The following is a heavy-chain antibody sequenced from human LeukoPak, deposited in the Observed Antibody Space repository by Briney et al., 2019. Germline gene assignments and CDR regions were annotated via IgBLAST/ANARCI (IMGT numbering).Heavy chain of an antibody. J-gene: IGHJ5*02. CDR2: INTKTGRT. CDR3: ARADFIDAGPYVIAP. V-gene: IGHV1-2*02. Sequence: GASVRVSCKTSGYTFTDYYIHWVRQAPGQGLEWMGWINTKTGRTSFARTFQGRVTLTRDPSITTVYMDMASLTSDDTAIYFCARADFIDAGPYVIAPWGQGTLVTVSS. CDR1: GYTFTDYY. D-gene: IGHD3-3*01.